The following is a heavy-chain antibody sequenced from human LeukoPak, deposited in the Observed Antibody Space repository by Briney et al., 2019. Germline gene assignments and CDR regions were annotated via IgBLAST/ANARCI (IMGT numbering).Heavy chain of an antibody. V-gene: IGHV1-2*02. Sequence: ASVKVSCKASGYTFTGYYLHWVRQAPGQGLEWMGWINPNSGGTNYAQKFQGRVTMTRDTSISTAYMELSRLRSDDTAVYYCARDGVQQWLSQSDYWGQGTLVTVSS. CDR3: ARDGVQQWLSQSDY. J-gene: IGHJ4*02. CDR2: INPNSGGT. D-gene: IGHD6-19*01. CDR1: GYTFTGYY.